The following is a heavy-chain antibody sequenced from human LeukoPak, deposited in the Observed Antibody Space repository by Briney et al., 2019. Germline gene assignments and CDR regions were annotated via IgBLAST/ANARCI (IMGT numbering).Heavy chain of an antibody. D-gene: IGHD2-21*02. CDR2: MNPNSGNT. CDR3: ARGTPSCGGDCYVIDY. CDR1: GYTFTSYD. Sequence: ASVKVSCKASGYTFTSYDINWVRQATGQGLEWMGWMNPNSGNTGYAQKFQGRVTMTRNTSISTAYMELSSLRSEDTAVYYCARGTPSCGGDCYVIDYWGQGTLVTVSS. J-gene: IGHJ4*02. V-gene: IGHV1-8*01.